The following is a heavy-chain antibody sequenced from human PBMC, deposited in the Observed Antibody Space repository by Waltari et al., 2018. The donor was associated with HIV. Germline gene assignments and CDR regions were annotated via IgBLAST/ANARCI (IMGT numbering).Heavy chain of an antibody. CDR3: ARDYDSSGYYSANWFDP. J-gene: IGHJ5*02. Sequence: EAQLVESGGGLVQPGGSLRLSCAAPGFTFRSYWMHWVRQAPGRGLECVSRINNDGSNTNYADSVNGRFTISRDNAKNTLYLQMNSLGAEDTAVYFCARDYDSSGYYSANWFDPWGQGTQVTVSS. D-gene: IGHD3-22*01. V-gene: IGHV3-74*01. CDR2: INNDGSNT. CDR1: GFTFRSYW.